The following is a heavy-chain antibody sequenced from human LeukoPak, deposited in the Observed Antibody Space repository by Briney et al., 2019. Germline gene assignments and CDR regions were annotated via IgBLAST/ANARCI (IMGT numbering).Heavy chain of an antibody. D-gene: IGHD3-10*01. CDR1: GYTFTDYY. J-gene: IGHJ6*03. CDR3: AREAYYGSGSYQYYYYYMDV. V-gene: IGHV1-18*04. CDR2: ISAYNGNT. Sequence: GASVKVSCKASGYTFTDYYMHWVRQAPGQGLEWMGWISAYNGNTNYAQKLQGRVTMTTDTSTSTAYMELRSLRSDDTAVYYCAREAYYGSGSYQYYYYYMDVWGKGTTVTVSS.